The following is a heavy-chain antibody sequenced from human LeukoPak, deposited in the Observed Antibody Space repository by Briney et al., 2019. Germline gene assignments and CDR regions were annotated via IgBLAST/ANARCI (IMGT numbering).Heavy chain of an antibody. CDR2: INPSGGST. V-gene: IGHV1-46*01. CDR1: GYTFTSYF. Sequence: GASVKVSCKASGYTFTSYFMHWVRRAPGQGLDWMGIINPSGGSTSYAQKFQGRVTMTRDTSTSTVYKELSSLRSEDTAVYYCARDSADYGDYDYWGQGTLVTVSS. J-gene: IGHJ4*02. CDR3: ARDSADYGDYDY. D-gene: IGHD4-17*01.